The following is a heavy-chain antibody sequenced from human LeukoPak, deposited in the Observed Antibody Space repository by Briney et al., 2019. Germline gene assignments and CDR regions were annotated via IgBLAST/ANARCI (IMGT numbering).Heavy chain of an antibody. V-gene: IGHV3-15*01. Sequence: GGSLRLSCDAAGLSFRNTWLTGVRRAPGKRLEWVGRILRNIYTIEREYATAVGGSFSISRDDPKNTLYLEMTSLTSEDKAVYYCGAYIFGFGGDCWGQGTPVTVSS. J-gene: IGHJ4*02. CDR3: GAYIFGFGGDC. D-gene: IGHD3-16*01. CDR2: ILRNIYTIER. CDR1: GLSFRNTW.